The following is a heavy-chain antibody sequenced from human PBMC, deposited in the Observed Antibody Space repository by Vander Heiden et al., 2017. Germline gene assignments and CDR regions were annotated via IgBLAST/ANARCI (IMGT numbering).Heavy chain of an antibody. CDR2: IYWNDDK. D-gene: IGHD6-19*01. V-gene: IGHV2-5*01. Sequence: QITLKESGRTLLKPTQTRTLTYTFPGFPVSNSGVGVGWIRQAPGKALEWLALIYWNDDKRYSPSLKSRLTITKNTSKNQVILTMTNMDPVVTSSYYCAHSVVPVWLDYWGQGTLVTVSS. CDR1: GFPVSNSGVG. CDR3: AHSVVPVWLDY. J-gene: IGHJ4*02.